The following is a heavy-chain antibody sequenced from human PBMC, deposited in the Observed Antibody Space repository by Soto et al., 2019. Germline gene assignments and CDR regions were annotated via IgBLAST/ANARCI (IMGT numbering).Heavy chain of an antibody. CDR2: IWYDGTAK. Sequence: QVQLVESGGGVVQTGRSLTLSCVASGFTLSNYGMHWVRQAPGKGLEGVAVIWYDGTAKYSADSVKGRFSISRDNAKNELFLQLSSLRAEDTAVYYCARNVGSSGSSRWFDTWGQGTLVTVSS. J-gene: IGHJ5*02. D-gene: IGHD3-10*01. V-gene: IGHV3-33*01. CDR1: GFTLSNYG. CDR3: ARNVGSSGSSRWFDT.